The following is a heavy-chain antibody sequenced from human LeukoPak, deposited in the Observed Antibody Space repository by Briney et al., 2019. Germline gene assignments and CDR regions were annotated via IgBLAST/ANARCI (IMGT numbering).Heavy chain of an antibody. Sequence: SETLSLTCTVSGGSISSSSYYWGWIRQPPGKGLEWIGSIYYSGSTYYNPSLKSRVTISVDTSKNQFSLKLSSVTAADTAVYYCARDPIGYYYGSGSYINYWGQGTLVTVSS. D-gene: IGHD3-10*01. CDR1: GGSISSSSYY. CDR3: ARDPIGYYYGSGSYINY. J-gene: IGHJ4*02. V-gene: IGHV4-39*07. CDR2: IYYSGST.